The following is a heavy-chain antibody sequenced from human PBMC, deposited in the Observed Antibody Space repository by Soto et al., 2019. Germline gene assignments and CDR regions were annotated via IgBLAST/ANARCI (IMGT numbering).Heavy chain of an antibody. CDR3: ARVYVTYDSSGRFRWFEA. V-gene: IGHV1-2*02. CDR1: GYPFTGYY. J-gene: IGHJ5*02. D-gene: IGHD3-22*01. CDR2: INPNSGSA. Sequence: SVQVSCTASGYPFTGYYMHWVRQAPGQGHEWMGGINPNSGSANYAQKFQGRVTMTTDTSMSTAYMELRRLRSEDTAVYYCARVYVTYDSSGRFRWFEACGQGTLVTVSS.